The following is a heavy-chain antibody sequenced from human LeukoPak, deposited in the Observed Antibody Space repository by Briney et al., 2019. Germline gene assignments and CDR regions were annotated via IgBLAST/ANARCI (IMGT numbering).Heavy chain of an antibody. CDR2: IHTSGST. Sequence: SSETLSLTCTVSGGSISNYHWSWIRQPAGKGLEWIGQIHTSGSTNYNPPLKSRVTMSIDTTEDQVSLTIRSVTAADTAFYYCARRDISSGWSFDYWGQGTLVTVSP. J-gene: IGHJ4*02. D-gene: IGHD6-19*01. V-gene: IGHV4-4*07. CDR3: ARRDISSGWSFDY. CDR1: GGSISNYH.